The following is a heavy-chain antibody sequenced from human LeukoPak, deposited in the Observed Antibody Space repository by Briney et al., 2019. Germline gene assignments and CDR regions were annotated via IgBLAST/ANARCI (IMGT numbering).Heavy chain of an antibody. CDR3: ARVTLTGADYDAFDI. CDR1: GFTFDDYG. V-gene: IGHV3-20*04. Sequence: GGSLRLSCAASGFTFDDYGMSWVRQAPGKGLEWVSGINWNGGSTGYADSVKGRFTISRDNAKNSLYLQMNSLRAEDTAVYYCARVTLTGADYDAFDIWGQGTMVTVSS. D-gene: IGHD7-27*01. J-gene: IGHJ3*02. CDR2: INWNGGST.